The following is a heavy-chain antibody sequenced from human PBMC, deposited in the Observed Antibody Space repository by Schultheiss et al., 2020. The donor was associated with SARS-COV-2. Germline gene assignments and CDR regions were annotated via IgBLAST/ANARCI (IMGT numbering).Heavy chain of an antibody. CDR3: AIQRKLADDAFDI. V-gene: IGHV3-9*01. Sequence: GGSLRLSCAASGFTFDDYAMHWVRQAPGKGLEWVSGISWNSGSIGYADSVKGRFTISRDNAKNSLYLQMNSLRAEDTAIYYCAIQRKLADDAFDIWGQGTMVTVSS. D-gene: IGHD6-13*01. CDR2: ISWNSGSI. CDR1: GFTFDDYA. J-gene: IGHJ3*02.